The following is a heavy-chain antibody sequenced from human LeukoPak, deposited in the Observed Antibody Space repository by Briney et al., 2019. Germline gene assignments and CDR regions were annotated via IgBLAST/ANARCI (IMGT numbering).Heavy chain of an antibody. J-gene: IGHJ5*02. Sequence: GASVKVSCKASGYTFTDYNLHWVRQAPGQGLEWMGWVSGYNGNTNYAQKFEGRVAMTTDTSTSTAYMELRGLRSEDTAVYYCARGDWFDPWGQGTLVTVSS. CDR1: GYTFTDYN. V-gene: IGHV1-18*04. D-gene: IGHD2-21*01. CDR3: ARGDWFDP. CDR2: VSGYNGNT.